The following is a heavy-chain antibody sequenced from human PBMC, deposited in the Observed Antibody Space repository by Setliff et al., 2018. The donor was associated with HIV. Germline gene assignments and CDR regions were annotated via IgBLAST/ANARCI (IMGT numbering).Heavy chain of an antibody. V-gene: IGHV1-69*13. CDR3: VVGVNYYNLNPYDV. CDR2: IVPASGST. CDR1: GGIFRSYA. J-gene: IGHJ3*01. Sequence: GASVKVSCKAAGGIFRSYAISWVRQAPGQGLEWMGGIVPASGSTTYAQKFEGRVTITADESTASAYMDLSGLRSDDAAVYFCVVGVNYYNLNPYDVWGQGTMVTVSS. D-gene: IGHD3-10*01.